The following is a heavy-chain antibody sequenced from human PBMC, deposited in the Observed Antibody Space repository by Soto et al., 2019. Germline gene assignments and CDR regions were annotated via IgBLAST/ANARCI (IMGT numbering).Heavy chain of an antibody. CDR3: ARENNVLPGGYFDY. V-gene: IGHV4-30-2*01. CDR1: GGSISSGGYS. CDR2: IDHSGST. D-gene: IGHD3-10*01. Sequence: QLQLQESGSGLVKPSQTLSLTCAVSGGSISSGGYSWSWIRQPPGKGPEWIGYIDHSGSTYYNPSLKSRVTISVDRSTNQFSLKLSSVTAADTAVYYCARENNVLPGGYFDYWGQGTLVTVSS. J-gene: IGHJ4*02.